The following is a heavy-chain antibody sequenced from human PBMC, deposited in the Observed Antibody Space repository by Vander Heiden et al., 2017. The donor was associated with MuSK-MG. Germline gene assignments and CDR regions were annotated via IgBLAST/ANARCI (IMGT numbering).Heavy chain of an antibody. Sequence: EVQLVESGGGLVKPGGSLRLSCAASGFTFSNAWMRWVRQAPGKGLEWVGRIKSKTDGGTTDYAAPVKGRFTISRDDSKNTLYLQMNSLKPEDTAVYYCATVNDYYYYMDVWGKGTTVTVSS. CDR2: IKSKTDGGTT. D-gene: IGHD1-1*01. V-gene: IGHV3-15*01. CDR1: GFTFSNAW. J-gene: IGHJ6*03. CDR3: ATVNDYYYYMDV.